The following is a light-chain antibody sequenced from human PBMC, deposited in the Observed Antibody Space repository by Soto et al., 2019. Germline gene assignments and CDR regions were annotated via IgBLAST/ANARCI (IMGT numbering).Light chain of an antibody. Sequence: EVVMTQSPATLSASPGERVTLSCRASQSVRTKLAWYQQKPGQAPRLLISGASARAPGVPARFSGSGSGTEFTLTISTLQSEDFVVYYCQQYNNWPPITFGQGTRLEIK. CDR2: GAS. V-gene: IGKV3D-15*01. CDR1: QSVRTK. J-gene: IGKJ5*01. CDR3: QQYNNWPPIT.